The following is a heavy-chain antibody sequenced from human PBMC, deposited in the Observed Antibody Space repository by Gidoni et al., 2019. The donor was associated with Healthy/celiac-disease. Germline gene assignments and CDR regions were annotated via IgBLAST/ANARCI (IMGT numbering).Heavy chain of an antibody. Sequence: EVQLVECGGGVEKAGGYLRRSGAAGGFTFSNAWMRWVRQAPGKGLECVGRIKSKTDGGPTDYAAPVNGRFPLSRADSTNTLSLQMNRLHTEHTAVYSCTQHYSNGLGYWGQGTLVPVSP. J-gene: IGHJ4*02. CDR1: GFTFSNAW. CDR3: TQHYSNGLGY. CDR2: IKSKTDGGPT. V-gene: IGHV3-15*01. D-gene: IGHD4-4*01.